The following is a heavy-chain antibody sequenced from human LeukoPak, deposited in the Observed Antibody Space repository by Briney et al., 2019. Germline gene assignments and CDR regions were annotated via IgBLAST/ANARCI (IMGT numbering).Heavy chain of an antibody. D-gene: IGHD2-2*01. CDR3: ATLEYQLLDDAFDI. CDR2: INSDGSST. J-gene: IGHJ3*02. CDR1: GFTFSSYW. V-gene: IGHV3-74*01. Sequence: GGSLRLSCGASGFTFSSYWMHWVRQAPGKGLVWVSRINSDGSSTSYADSVKGRFTISRDNAKNTLYLQMNSLRAEDTAVYYCATLEYQLLDDAFDIWGQGTMVTVSS.